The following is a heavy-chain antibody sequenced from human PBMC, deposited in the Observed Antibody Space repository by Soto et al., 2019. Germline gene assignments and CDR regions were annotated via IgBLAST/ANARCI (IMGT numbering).Heavy chain of an antibody. CDR3: ARCVRDRDYYYGMDV. D-gene: IGHD3-10*01. CDR2: INPSGGST. V-gene: IGHV1-46*01. CDR1: GYTFTSYY. J-gene: IGHJ6*02. Sequence: ASVKVSCKASGYTFTSYYMHWVRQAPGQGLEWMGIINPSGGSTSYAQKFQGRVTMTRDTSTSTVYMELSSLRSEDTAVYYCARCVRDRDYYYGMDVWGQGTTVTVSS.